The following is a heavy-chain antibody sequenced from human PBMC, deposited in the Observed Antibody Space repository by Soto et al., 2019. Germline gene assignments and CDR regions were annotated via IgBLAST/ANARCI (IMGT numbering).Heavy chain of an antibody. CDR1: GFTFSSSW. CDR2: IKHDGSEV. V-gene: IGHV3-7*01. Sequence: EVRLVESGGGLVQPGGSLRLTCTASGFTFSSSWMAWVRQAPGKGLEWVGNIKHDGSEVYYLDSVRGRFTISRDSAWKSLYLRVNSLRAEDTAVYYCAGIQNNWFDPWGQGTLVAVSS. CDR3: AGIQNNWFDP. J-gene: IGHJ5*02.